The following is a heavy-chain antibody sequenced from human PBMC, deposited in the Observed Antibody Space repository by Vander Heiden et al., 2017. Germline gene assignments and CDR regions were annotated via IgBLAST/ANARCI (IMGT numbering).Heavy chain of an antibody. V-gene: IGHV4-34*02. CDR2: INESGST. D-gene: IGHD6-25*01. CDR1: GGSISGYY. J-gene: IGHJ4*02. Sequence: QEQLPQWAAGLLKPSETLSLTCAVYGGSISGYYWTWIRQPPGKGLEWIGEINESGSTNYNPSLKSRVTISGDTSKNQFSLRLTSVTAADTAVYYCARRGRLPFDYWGQGTLVTVSS. CDR3: ARRGRLPFDY.